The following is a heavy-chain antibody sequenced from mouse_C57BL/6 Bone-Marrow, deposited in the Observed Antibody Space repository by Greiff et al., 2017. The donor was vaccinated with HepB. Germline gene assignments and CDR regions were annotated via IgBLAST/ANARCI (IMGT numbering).Heavy chain of an antibody. V-gene: IGHV1-64*01. Sequence: QVQLQQPGAELVKPGASVKLSCKASGYTFTSYWMHWVKQRPGQGLEWIGMIHPNSGSTNYNEKFKSKATLTVDKSSSTAYMQRSSLTSEDSAVYYCARKDPPWFAYWGQGTLVTVSA. CDR1: GYTFTSYW. CDR3: ARKDPPWFAY. J-gene: IGHJ3*01. CDR2: IHPNSGST.